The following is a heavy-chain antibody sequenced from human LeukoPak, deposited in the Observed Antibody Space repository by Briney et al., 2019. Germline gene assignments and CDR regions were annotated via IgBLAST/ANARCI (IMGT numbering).Heavy chain of an antibody. CDR3: ARDPMGKYSYGLLFQH. CDR1: GFTFSSYS. D-gene: IGHD5-18*01. V-gene: IGHV3-48*02. CDR2: ISSSSSTI. J-gene: IGHJ1*01. Sequence: GGSLRLSCAASGFTFSSYSMNWVRQAPGKGLEWVSYISSSSSTIYYADSVKGRFTISRDNAKNSLYLQMNSLRDEDTVVYYCARDPMGKYSYGLLFQHWGQGTLVTVSS.